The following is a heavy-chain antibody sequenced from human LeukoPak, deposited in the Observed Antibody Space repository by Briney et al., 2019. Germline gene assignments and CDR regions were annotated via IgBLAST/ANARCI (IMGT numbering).Heavy chain of an antibody. J-gene: IGHJ4*02. D-gene: IGHD4-11*01. V-gene: IGHV3-33*01. CDR3: ARDAQRGFDYSNSLQY. Sequence: GGSLTLSCAAPGFTFNHYGMHWVRQAPGKGLEGVAVIWSDGTNRYYADSVKGRFTISRDDSRNTVYLQMNSLRPEDTGVYYCARDAQRGFDYSNSLQYWGQGTPVTVST. CDR2: IWSDGTNR. CDR1: GFTFNHYG.